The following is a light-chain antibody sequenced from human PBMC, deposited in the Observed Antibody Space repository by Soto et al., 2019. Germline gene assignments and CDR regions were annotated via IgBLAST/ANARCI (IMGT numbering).Light chain of an antibody. Sequence: QSVLTQPPSVPGAPGQRVTISCTGSSSNIGAGYDVHWYQQLPGTPPKLLIYGNSNRPSGVPDRISGSKSGTSASLAITGLQAEDEADYYCQSYDSSLSGYVVFGGGTKLTVL. CDR1: SSNIGAGYD. CDR3: QSYDSSLSGYVV. J-gene: IGLJ2*01. CDR2: GNS. V-gene: IGLV1-40*01.